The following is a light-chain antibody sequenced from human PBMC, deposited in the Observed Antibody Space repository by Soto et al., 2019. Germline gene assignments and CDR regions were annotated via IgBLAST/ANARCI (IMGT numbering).Light chain of an antibody. CDR3: QHYDDSPRT. Sequence: EIVLTQSPGTLSLSPGERATLSCRASQSVSSSYFAWYQQKPGQAPRLLIYGASRRASGIPDRFSGSGSGTDFTLTISRLEPEDFAVYYCQHYDDSPRTFGQGTKVEIK. CDR2: GAS. V-gene: IGKV3-20*01. CDR1: QSVSSSY. J-gene: IGKJ1*01.